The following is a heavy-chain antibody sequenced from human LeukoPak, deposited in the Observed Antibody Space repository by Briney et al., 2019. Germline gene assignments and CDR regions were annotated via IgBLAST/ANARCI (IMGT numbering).Heavy chain of an antibody. J-gene: IGHJ4*02. V-gene: IGHV3-7*01. CDR2: INQDGTEK. CDR1: GFTFTTYW. Sequence: PGESLRLSCAASGFTFTTYWMSWVRQLPGKGLEWVANINQDGTEKYYVDSVKGRFTISRDNAKNSLDLQMNNLRVEDTGIYYCVKVAKYYYGSETYYFFEHWGQGTPVTASS. CDR3: VKVAKYYYGSETYYFFEH. D-gene: IGHD3-10*01.